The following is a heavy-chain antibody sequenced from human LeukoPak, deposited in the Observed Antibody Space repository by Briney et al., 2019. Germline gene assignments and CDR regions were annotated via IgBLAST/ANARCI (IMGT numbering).Heavy chain of an antibody. D-gene: IGHD1-26*01. CDR2: ISGSGGTT. V-gene: IGHV3-23*01. Sequence: GGSLRLSCAASGFTFSSYAMTWVRQAPGKGLEWVSGISGSGGTTYYADSVKGRFTISRDNSKNTLYLQMNSLRAEDTAVYYCANQLIVGPTRWLDPWGQGTLVTVSS. CDR3: ANQLIVGPTRWLDP. J-gene: IGHJ5*02. CDR1: GFTFSSYA.